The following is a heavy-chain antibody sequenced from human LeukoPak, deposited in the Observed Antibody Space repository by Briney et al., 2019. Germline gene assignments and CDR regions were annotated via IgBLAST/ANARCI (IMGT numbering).Heavy chain of an antibody. D-gene: IGHD3-10*01. J-gene: IGHJ1*01. V-gene: IGHV3-48*02. CDR2: ISSGSSTI. CDR1: GFTFSSYE. CDR3: ARDGSGSYYKYCQH. Sequence: GGSLRLSCAASGFTFSSYEMNWVRQAPGKGLEWVSYISSGSSTIYYADSVKGRFTISRDNAKNSLYLQMNSLRDEDTAVYYCARDGSGSYYKYCQHWGQGTLVTVSS.